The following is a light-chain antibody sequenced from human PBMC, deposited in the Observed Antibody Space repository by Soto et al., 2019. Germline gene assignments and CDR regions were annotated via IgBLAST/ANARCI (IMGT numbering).Light chain of an antibody. V-gene: IGKV1-39*01. CDR2: TAS. Sequence: DIHMTQSPSSLSASVGDRVTITCRASQSISSYLNWYQPKPGKAPKLLIYTASSFQSGVPTRFSGSGSGTDFSLTIGSLQPEDFATYYCQQSYSTPQTFGGGTKVDIK. CDR3: QQSYSTPQT. J-gene: IGKJ4*01. CDR1: QSISSY.